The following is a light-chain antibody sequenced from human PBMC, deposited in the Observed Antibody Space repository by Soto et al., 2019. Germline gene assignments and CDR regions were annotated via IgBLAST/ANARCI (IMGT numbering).Light chain of an antibody. CDR2: GAS. CDR1: QSVSSN. V-gene: IGKV3-15*01. CDR3: QQYGSSSWT. Sequence: EIVMTQSPATLSVSPGERATLSCRASQSVSSNLAWYQQKPGQAPRLLIYGASTRATGIPARFSGSGSGTDFTLTISSLEPEDFAVYYCQQYGSSSWTFGQGTKV. J-gene: IGKJ1*01.